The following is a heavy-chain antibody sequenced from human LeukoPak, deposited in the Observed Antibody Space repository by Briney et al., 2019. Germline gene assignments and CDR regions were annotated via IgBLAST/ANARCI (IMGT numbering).Heavy chain of an antibody. D-gene: IGHD6-19*01. CDR1: GYTFTSYD. V-gene: IGHV1-8*03. J-gene: IGHJ6*03. CDR3: ARDIAVAGTGYYYMDV. Sequence: RASVKVSCKASGYTFTSYDINWVRQATGQGLGWMGWMNPNSGNTGYAQKFQGRVTITRNTSISTAYMELSSLRSEDTAVYYCARDIAVAGTGYYYMDVWGKGTTVTVSS. CDR2: MNPNSGNT.